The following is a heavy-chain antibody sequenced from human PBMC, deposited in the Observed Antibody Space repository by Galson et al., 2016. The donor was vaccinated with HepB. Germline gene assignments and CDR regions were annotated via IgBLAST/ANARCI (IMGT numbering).Heavy chain of an antibody. Sequence: SLRLSCAASGFTFTSHWMHWVRQAPGKGLVWVSRINSDGSSTKCADSVKGRFTISRDNAKNTLYLQINSLSAEDTAVYYCARDRGGTYSNCFDYWGQGTMVTVSS. V-gene: IGHV3-74*03. D-gene: IGHD1-26*01. CDR3: ARDRGGTYSNCFDY. J-gene: IGHJ4*02. CDR1: GFTFTSHW. CDR2: INSDGSST.